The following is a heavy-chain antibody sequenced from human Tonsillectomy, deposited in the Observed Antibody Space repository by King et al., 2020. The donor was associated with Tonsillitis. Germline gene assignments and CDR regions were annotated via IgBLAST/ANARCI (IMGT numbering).Heavy chain of an antibody. Sequence: VQLVESGGGLVQPGRSLRLSCAASGFTFDYYAMHWVRQAPGKGLEWVSGISWNSDNIDYADSVKGRFTISRDNAKNSLYLQMNSLRAEDTAVYYCAKGTGTRGLHTFDIWGQGTMVTVSS. CDR2: ISWNSDNI. V-gene: IGHV3-9*01. J-gene: IGHJ3*02. CDR1: GFTFDYYA. D-gene: IGHD1-1*01. CDR3: AKGTGTRGLHTFDI.